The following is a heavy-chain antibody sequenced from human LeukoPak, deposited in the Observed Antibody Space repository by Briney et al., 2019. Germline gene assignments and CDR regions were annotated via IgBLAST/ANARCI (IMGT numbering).Heavy chain of an antibody. CDR3: ARGRGMDV. Sequence: QPGGSLRLSCAASGFTFSTYAMTWVRQAPGKGLEWVSGISSSGGITWFADSVKGRFTISRDNSKNTLYLQMNSLRAEDTAVYYCARGRGMDVWGQGTTVTVSS. V-gene: IGHV3-23*01. J-gene: IGHJ6*02. CDR2: ISSSGGIT. CDR1: GFTFSTYA.